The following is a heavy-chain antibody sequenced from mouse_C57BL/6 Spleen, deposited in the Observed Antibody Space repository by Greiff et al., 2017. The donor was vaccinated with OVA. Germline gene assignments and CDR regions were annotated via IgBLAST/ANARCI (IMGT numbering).Heavy chain of an antibody. Sequence: EVKLVESGGGLVQPGGSMKLSCVASGFTFSNYWMNWVRQSPEKGLEWVAQIRLKSDNYATHYAESVKGRFTISRDDSKSSVYLQMNNLRAEDTGIYYCTGRIYYDYHYYAMDYWGQGTSVTVSS. CDR1: GFTFSNYW. J-gene: IGHJ4*01. D-gene: IGHD2-4*01. CDR2: IRLKSDNYAT. CDR3: TGRIYYDYHYYAMDY. V-gene: IGHV6-3*01.